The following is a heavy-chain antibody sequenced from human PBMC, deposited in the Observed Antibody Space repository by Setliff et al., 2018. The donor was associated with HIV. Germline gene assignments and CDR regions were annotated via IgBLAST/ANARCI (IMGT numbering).Heavy chain of an antibody. J-gene: IGHJ3*02. CDR2: MNPNSGNT. V-gene: IGHV1-8*02. CDR3: ARGQLDRHLRSDVPFDI. Sequence: ASVKVSCKASGYTFTSYDINWVRQATGQGLEWMGWMNPNSGNTGYAQKFQGRVTMTRNTSISTAYMELSSLRSDDTAVYFCARGQLDRHLRSDVPFDIWGQGTMVTVS. CDR1: GYTFTSYD. D-gene: IGHD1-1*01.